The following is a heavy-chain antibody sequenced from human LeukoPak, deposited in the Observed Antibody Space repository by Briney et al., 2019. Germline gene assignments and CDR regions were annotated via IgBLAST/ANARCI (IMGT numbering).Heavy chain of an antibody. CDR2: ISGSGGST. CDR1: GFTCSSYA. V-gene: IGHV3-23*01. D-gene: IGHD3-22*01. Sequence: GGSLRLSCAASGFTCSSYAMSWVRQAPGKGLEWVSAISGSGGSTYYADSVKGRFTISRDNSKNTLYLQVNSLRAEDTAVYYCLDSSGYYNDYWGQGTLVTVSS. J-gene: IGHJ4*02. CDR3: LDSSGYYNDY.